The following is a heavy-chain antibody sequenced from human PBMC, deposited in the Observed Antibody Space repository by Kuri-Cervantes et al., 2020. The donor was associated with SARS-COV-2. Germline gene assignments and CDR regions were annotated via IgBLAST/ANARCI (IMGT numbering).Heavy chain of an antibody. CDR3: ARTGLPGWYYYYGMDV. Sequence: GESLKISCAASGFTFSDYYMSWIRQAPGKGLEWVSYISSSGSTIYYADSVKGRFTISRDNAKNSLYLQMNSLRAEDTAMYYCARTGLPGWYYYYGMDVWGQGTTVTVSS. CDR1: GFTFSDYY. V-gene: IGHV3-11*01. J-gene: IGHJ6*02. CDR2: ISSSGSTI. D-gene: IGHD2-15*01.